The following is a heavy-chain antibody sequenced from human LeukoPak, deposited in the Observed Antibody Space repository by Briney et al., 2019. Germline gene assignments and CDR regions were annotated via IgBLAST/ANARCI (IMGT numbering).Heavy chain of an antibody. J-gene: IGHJ4*02. V-gene: IGHV3-23*01. CDR1: GFTFSSYA. Sequence: GGSLRLSCAASGFTFSSYAMSWVRQAPGKGLEWVSAISGSGGSTYYADSVKGRFTISRDNSKNTLYLQMNSLRAEDTAVYYCAKAGEDIVVVVAAKTSTLFFDYWGQGTLVTVSS. CDR2: ISGSGGST. CDR3: AKAGEDIVVVVAAKTSTLFFDY. D-gene: IGHD2-15*01.